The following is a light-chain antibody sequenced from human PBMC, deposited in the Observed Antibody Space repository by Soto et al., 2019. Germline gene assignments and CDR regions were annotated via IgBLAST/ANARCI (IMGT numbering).Light chain of an antibody. V-gene: IGKV2D-29*01. J-gene: IGKJ2*01. CDR2: AVS. CDR3: TQSLQLPYT. Sequence: DVVMTQTPLSLSVTLGQPASIYCKSSQSLLHSDGRTYLFWYLQKPGQPPQLLIYAVSNRFSGVPDRFSGSGSGTDFTLRISRVEPEDVGVYSCTQSLQLPYTFGQGTKLEIK. CDR1: QSLLHSDGRTY.